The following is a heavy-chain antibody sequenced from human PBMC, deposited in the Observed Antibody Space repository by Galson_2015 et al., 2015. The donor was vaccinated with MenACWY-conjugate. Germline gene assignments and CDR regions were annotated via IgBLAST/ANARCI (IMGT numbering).Heavy chain of an antibody. CDR3: VRGVKDGSSWYKYYGLDV. CDR2: INQDGSEK. CDR1: GFTFDNYW. V-gene: IGHV3-7*03. J-gene: IGHJ6*02. Sequence: SLRLSCAASGFTFDNYWMSWVRQAPGKGLDWVANINQDGSEKYYVDSVKGRFTISRDTANNSLYLQVNSLRAEDTAVYYCVRGVKDGSSWYKYYGLDVWGQGTTVTVSS. D-gene: IGHD6-13*01.